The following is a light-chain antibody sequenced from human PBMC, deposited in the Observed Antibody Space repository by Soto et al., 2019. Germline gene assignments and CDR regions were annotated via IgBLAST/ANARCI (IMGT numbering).Light chain of an antibody. CDR1: STDVGGYNY. V-gene: IGLV2-14*01. J-gene: IGLJ1*01. CDR3: NSYSSSTTLYL. Sequence: QSALTQPASVSGSPGQSITISCTGTSTDVGGYNYVSWYQQHPGKAPKLMISDVSNRPSGVSIRFSGSKSGNTASLTISGLQDEDEADYYCNSYSSSTTLYLFGTGTKVT. CDR2: DVS.